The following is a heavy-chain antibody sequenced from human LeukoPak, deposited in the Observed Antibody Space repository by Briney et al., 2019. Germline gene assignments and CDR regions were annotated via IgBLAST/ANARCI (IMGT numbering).Heavy chain of an antibody. D-gene: IGHD3-16*02. J-gene: IGHJ4*02. CDR3: ARLTFGGVIGFDY. Sequence: GGSLKLSCAASGFTFSSYSMNWVRQAPGKGLEWVSSISSSGSHMYYADSVKGRFTISRDNAKNSLYLQMNSLRAEDTAVYYCARLTFGGVIGFDYWGQGTLVTVSS. CDR2: ISSSGSHM. V-gene: IGHV3-21*01. CDR1: GFTFSSYS.